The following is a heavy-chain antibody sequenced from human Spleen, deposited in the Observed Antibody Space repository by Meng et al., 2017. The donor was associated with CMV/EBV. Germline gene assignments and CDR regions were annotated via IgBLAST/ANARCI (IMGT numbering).Heavy chain of an antibody. Sequence: CKASGYTFTAHFMHWVRQAPGQGLEWMGWINSNNGDTKYAQKFQGRVTMTRDTSVSTVYMEQSSLRSDDTAIYYCARADGSPYYFDYWGQGTLVTVSS. CDR2: INSNNGDT. CDR1: GYTFTAHF. J-gene: IGHJ4*02. V-gene: IGHV1-2*02. CDR3: ARADGSPYYFDY.